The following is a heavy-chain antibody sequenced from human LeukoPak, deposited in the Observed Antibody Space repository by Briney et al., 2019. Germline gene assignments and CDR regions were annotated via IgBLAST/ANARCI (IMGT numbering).Heavy chain of an antibody. CDR2: IRYDGSNK. V-gene: IGHV3-30*02. J-gene: IGHJ4*02. CDR3: AKDKIDTAMASPPDY. D-gene: IGHD5-18*01. CDR1: GFTFSSYG. Sequence: GGSLRLSCAASGFTFSSYGMHWVRQAPGKGLEWVAFIRYDGSNKYYADSVKGRFTISRDNSKNTLYLQMNSLRAEATAVYYCAKDKIDTAMASPPDYWGQGTLVTVSS.